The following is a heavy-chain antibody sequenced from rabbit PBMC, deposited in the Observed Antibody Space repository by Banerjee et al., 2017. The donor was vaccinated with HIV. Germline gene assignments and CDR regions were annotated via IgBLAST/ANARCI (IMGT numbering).Heavy chain of an antibody. V-gene: IGHV1S45*01. Sequence: QEQLVESGGGLVQPGGSLTLTCTASGLDFSSNAMCWVRQAPGKGLEWIACIDTGSGSIYSASWAKDRFTISKPSSTTVTLQMTSLTAADTATFFCAREYSYDDYGDFNLWGPGTLVTVS. CDR3: AREYSYDDYGDFNL. CDR2: IDTGSGSI. J-gene: IGHJ4*01. CDR1: GLDFSSNA. D-gene: IGHD2-1*01.